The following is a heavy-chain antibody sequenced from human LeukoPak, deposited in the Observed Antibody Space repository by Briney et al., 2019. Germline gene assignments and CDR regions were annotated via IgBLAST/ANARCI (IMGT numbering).Heavy chain of an antibody. V-gene: IGHV4-34*01. J-gene: IGHJ1*01. Sequence: SETLSLTCAVYGGSFSGYYWSWIRQPSGKGLEWIGEMNQSGSTNYNPSLKSRVTISVDTSKNQFSLKLSSVTAADTAVYYCARAGIAAAGTIRGVKYFQHWGQGTLVTVSS. CDR1: GGSFSGYY. D-gene: IGHD6-13*01. CDR2: MNQSGST. CDR3: ARAGIAAAGTIRGVKYFQH.